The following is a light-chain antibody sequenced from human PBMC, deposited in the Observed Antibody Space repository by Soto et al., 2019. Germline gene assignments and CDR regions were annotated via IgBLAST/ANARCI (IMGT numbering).Light chain of an antibody. Sequence: QSVLTQAPSVSAAPGQKVTISCSGSSSNIGNNYVSWYQQLPGTAPRLLIYDNNKRPSGIPDRFSGSKSGTSATLGITGLQTGDEADYYCGTWDGSLSPYVFGTGTKLTVL. J-gene: IGLJ1*01. CDR1: SSNIGNNY. CDR2: DNN. CDR3: GTWDGSLSPYV. V-gene: IGLV1-51*01.